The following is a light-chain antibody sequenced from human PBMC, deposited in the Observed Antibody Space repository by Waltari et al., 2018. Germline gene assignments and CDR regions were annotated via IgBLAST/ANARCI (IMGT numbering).Light chain of an antibody. CDR3: SSYAGNYVA. Sequence: QSALTQPPSVSGSPGQSVTISCTGTRSDVGGYNFVSWYQQHPGTAPKLIISDVTKRPAGVPDRFAGSKSGNTASLTISGLQAEDEADYYCSSYAGNYVAFGGGTKLTVL. CDR2: DVT. V-gene: IGLV2-11*01. J-gene: IGLJ2*01. CDR1: RSDVGGYNF.